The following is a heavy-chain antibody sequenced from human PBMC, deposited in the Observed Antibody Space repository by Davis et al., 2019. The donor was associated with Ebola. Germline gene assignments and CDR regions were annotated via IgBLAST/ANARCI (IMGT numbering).Heavy chain of an antibody. J-gene: IGHJ4*02. CDR3: AKVSSSGWSVFQN. CDR1: GFTFSSYA. Sequence: GESLKISCAVSGFTFSSYAMHWVRQAPGKVLEWVAVISRDGISENYADSVKGRFTISRDTSKNTLYLQMNSLRAEDTAVYYCAKVSSSGWSVFQNWGQGTQVTVSS. CDR2: ISRDGISE. D-gene: IGHD6-19*01. V-gene: IGHV3-30*04.